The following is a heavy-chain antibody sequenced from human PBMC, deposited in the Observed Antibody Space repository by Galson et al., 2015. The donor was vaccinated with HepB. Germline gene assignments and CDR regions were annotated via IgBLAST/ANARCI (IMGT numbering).Heavy chain of an antibody. V-gene: IGHV1-69*13. Sequence: SVKVSCKASGGTFSGYAISWVRQAPGQGLEWMGGIIPIFGTANYAQKFQGRVTITADESTSTAYMELSSLRSEDTAVYYCARETGCSGGSCYFGYWGQGTLVTVSS. CDR2: IIPIFGTA. J-gene: IGHJ4*02. CDR3: ARETGCSGGSCYFGY. D-gene: IGHD2-15*01. CDR1: GGTFSGYA.